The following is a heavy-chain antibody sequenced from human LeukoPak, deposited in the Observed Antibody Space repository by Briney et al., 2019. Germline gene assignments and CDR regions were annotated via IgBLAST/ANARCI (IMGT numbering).Heavy chain of an antibody. CDR2: IYPGDSDT. Sequence: GESLKISCKGSGYSFTGYWIGWVRQMPGKGLEWMGIIYPGDSDTRYSPSFQGQVTISADKSISTAYLQWSSLKASDTAMYYCARGDVDSYGDYVGYFDYWGQGTLVTVSS. CDR3: ARGDVDSYGDYVGYFDY. D-gene: IGHD4-17*01. J-gene: IGHJ4*02. V-gene: IGHV5-51*01. CDR1: GYSFTGYW.